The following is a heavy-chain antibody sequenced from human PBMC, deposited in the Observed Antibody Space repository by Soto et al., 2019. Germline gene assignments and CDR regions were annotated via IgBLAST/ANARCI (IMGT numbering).Heavy chain of an antibody. V-gene: IGHV4-59*01. D-gene: IGHD1-7*01. Sequence: QVQLQESAPGLVKPSETLSLTCTVSGGSISSYYWSWIRQPPGKGLEWIGYIYYSGSTNYNPSLKSRVTISVETSKNQFSLKLSSVTAADTAVYYSAREGLIPGTTYYSYGMDVWGQGTTVTVSS. CDR1: GGSISSYY. J-gene: IGHJ6*02. CDR2: IYYSGST. CDR3: AREGLIPGTTYYSYGMDV.